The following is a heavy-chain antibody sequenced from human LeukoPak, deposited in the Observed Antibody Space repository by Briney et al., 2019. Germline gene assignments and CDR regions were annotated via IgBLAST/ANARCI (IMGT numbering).Heavy chain of an antibody. CDR2: IYHSGTT. V-gene: IGHV4-59*01. J-gene: IGHJ1*01. CDR1: GGSITSYY. Sequence: PSETLSLTCTVSGGSITSYYWTWIRQPPGKGLEWIGYIYHSGTTNYNPSLKSRVIISVDTSKNQFSLKLTSVTAADTAVYYCAQKAPCSPGYSQQWGQGTLVTVSS. CDR3: AQKAPCSPGYSQQ. D-gene: IGHD2-21*01.